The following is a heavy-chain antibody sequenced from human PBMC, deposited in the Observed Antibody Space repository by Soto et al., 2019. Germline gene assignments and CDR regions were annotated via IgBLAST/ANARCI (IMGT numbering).Heavy chain of an antibody. Sequence: QVQLVQSGAEVKKPGSSVKVSCKASGGTFSSYAISWVRQAPGQGLEWMGGIIPIFGTANYAQEFQGRVTITADKSTSTADMELSSLRSENTAVYYCARVSSGWDYYYYGMDVWGQGTTVTVSS. CDR3: ARVSSGWDYYYYGMDV. CDR1: GGTFSSYA. J-gene: IGHJ6*02. CDR2: IIPIFGTA. D-gene: IGHD6-19*01. V-gene: IGHV1-69*06.